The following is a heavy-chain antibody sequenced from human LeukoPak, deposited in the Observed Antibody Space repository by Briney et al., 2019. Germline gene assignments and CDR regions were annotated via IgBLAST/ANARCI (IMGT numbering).Heavy chain of an antibody. V-gene: IGHV4-59*01. J-gene: IGHJ4*02. CDR3: ARDRPLWFGELSSSPMYYFDY. D-gene: IGHD3-10*01. Sequence: SETLSLTCTVSGGSISSYYWSWIRQPPGKGLEWIGYIYYSGSTNYNPSLKSQVTISVDTSKNQFSLKLSSVTAADTAVYYCARDRPLWFGELSSSPMYYFDYWGQGTLVTVSS. CDR2: IYYSGST. CDR1: GGSISSYY.